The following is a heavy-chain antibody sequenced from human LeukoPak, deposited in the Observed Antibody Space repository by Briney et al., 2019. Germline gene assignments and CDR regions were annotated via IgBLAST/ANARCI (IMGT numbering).Heavy chain of an antibody. J-gene: IGHJ4*02. V-gene: IGHV3-9*01. Sequence: GGSLRLSCAGSGFIFNNYAMHWVRQPPGKGLEWVSGISWNSGSIDHADSVKGRFTISRDNAKNSLYLQMNSLRVEDTAFYYCAKDNRRHYTSGPNPDSLHWGQGALVTVSS. D-gene: IGHD6-19*01. CDR3: AKDNRRHYTSGPNPDSLH. CDR2: ISWNSGSI. CDR1: GFIFNNYA.